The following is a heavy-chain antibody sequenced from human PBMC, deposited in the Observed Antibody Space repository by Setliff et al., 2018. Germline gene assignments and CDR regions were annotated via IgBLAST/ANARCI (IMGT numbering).Heavy chain of an antibody. D-gene: IGHD6-6*01. V-gene: IGHV2-5*02. J-gene: IGHJ5*02. Sequence: SGPTLGNPTQTLTLTCTFSGFSLNTTGEGVGWIRQPPGKALEWLALVYWDGDQRYSPSLNSRLSITKDSSKSQVFLTMTNMDPVDTATYYCALRRGNEWHLVRWFDPWGPGIQVTVSS. CDR3: ALRRGNEWHLVRWFDP. CDR1: GFSLNTTGEG. CDR2: VYWDGDQ.